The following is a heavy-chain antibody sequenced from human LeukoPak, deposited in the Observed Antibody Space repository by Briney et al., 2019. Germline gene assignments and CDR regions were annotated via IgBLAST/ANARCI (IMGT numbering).Heavy chain of an antibody. Sequence: GGSLRLSCAASGFTFSSYGMHWVRQAPGKGLEWVAVISYDGSNKYYADSVKGRFTISRDNSKNTLYLQMNSLRAEDTAVYYCARDRPSKYCSSTSCYIHPDYWGQGTLVTVSS. CDR1: GFTFSSYG. J-gene: IGHJ4*02. CDR2: ISYDGSNK. CDR3: ARDRPSKYCSSTSCYIHPDY. V-gene: IGHV3-30*03. D-gene: IGHD2-2*02.